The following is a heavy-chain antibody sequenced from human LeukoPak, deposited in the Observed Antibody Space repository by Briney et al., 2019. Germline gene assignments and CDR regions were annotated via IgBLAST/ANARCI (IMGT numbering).Heavy chain of an antibody. Sequence: PSETLSLTCAVSTDSITSNWWTWVRQAPGKGLERVSTIDDPTTVYYADSVRGRFTISRDNSKSTLFLQLNSLRSDDTALYFCAKDAISGNARYDSFDVWGQGTMVIVSS. D-gene: IGHD1-14*01. J-gene: IGHJ3*01. CDR2: IDDPTTV. CDR3: AKDAISGNARYDSFDV. CDR1: TDSITSNW. V-gene: IGHV3-53*01.